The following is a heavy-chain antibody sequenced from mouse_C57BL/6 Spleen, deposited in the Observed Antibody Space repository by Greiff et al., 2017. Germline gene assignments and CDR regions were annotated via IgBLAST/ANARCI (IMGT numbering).Heavy chain of an antibody. J-gene: IGHJ2*01. Sequence: QVQLQQPGAELVMPGASVKLSCKASGYTFTSYWMHWVKQRPGQGLEWIGEIDPSDSYTNYNQKFKGKSTLTVDKSSSTAYMQLCSLTSEDSAVYYCARGDDGYLDYWGQGTTLTVSS. CDR2: IDPSDSYT. CDR3: ARGDDGYLDY. D-gene: IGHD2-3*01. CDR1: GYTFTSYW. V-gene: IGHV1-69*01.